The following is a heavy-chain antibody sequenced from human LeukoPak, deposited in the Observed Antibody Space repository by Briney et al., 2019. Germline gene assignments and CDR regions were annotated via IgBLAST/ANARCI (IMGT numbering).Heavy chain of an antibody. V-gene: IGHV1-2*06. CDR1: VYTFTGYY. CDR3: ARLVRSSGYPWFDP. CDR2: INPNSGGT. J-gene: IGHJ5*02. D-gene: IGHD3-22*01. Sequence: ASVKVSCKASVYTFTGYYMHWVRQAPGQGLEWMGRINPNSGGTNYAQKFQGRVTMTRDTSIGTAYMELSRLRSDDTAVYYCARLVRSSGYPWFDPWGQGTLVTVSS.